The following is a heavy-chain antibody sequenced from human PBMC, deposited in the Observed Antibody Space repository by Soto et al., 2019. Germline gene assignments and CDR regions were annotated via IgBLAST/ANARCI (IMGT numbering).Heavy chain of an antibody. D-gene: IGHD3-22*01. CDR3: AGGYTYYDAKTSYFLWTEDY. CDR1: GGSVTSGVYT. Sequence: QLQLQESGPGLVKPSETLSLICTVSGGSVTSGVYTWGWIRQPPGKGLEWIGNIYYRGNSFYTPSLTSRVTMSIDTSNNQFSLRLNSVTAADTAVYYCAGGYTYYDAKTSYFLWTEDYWGQGTLVTVSS. CDR2: IYYRGNS. J-gene: IGHJ4*02. V-gene: IGHV4-39*01.